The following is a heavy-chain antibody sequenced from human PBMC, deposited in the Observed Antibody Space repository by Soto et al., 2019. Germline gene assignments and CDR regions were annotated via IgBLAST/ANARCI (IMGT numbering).Heavy chain of an antibody. CDR2: ISSSSSYI. J-gene: IGHJ4*02. Sequence: GGSLRLSCAASGFTFSSYSMNWVRQAPGKGLEWVSSISSSSSYIYYGDSMKGRFTISRDNAKNSLYLEMKSLRAEDTAVYYCARESEDLTSNFDYWGQGTLVTVSS. CDR3: ARESEDLTSNFDY. V-gene: IGHV3-21*01. CDR1: GFTFSSYS.